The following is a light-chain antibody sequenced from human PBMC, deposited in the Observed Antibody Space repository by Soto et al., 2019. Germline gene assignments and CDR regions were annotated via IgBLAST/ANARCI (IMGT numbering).Light chain of an antibody. Sequence: DIQMTQSPSTLSASVGDRVTIPCRASQTIDSWLAWYQQRPGKPPNLLIYKASTLASGVPSRFSGSGSGTEFTLTINSLQPEDFATYYCQQSYSTPRTFGQGTKVDIK. CDR1: QTIDSW. J-gene: IGKJ1*01. V-gene: IGKV1-5*03. CDR2: KAS. CDR3: QQSYSTPRT.